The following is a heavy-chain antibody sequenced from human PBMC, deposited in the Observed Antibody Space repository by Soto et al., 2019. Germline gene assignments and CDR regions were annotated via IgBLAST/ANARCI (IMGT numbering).Heavy chain of an antibody. CDR3: TTRGKLAASNY. V-gene: IGHV3-15*01. J-gene: IGHJ4*02. Sequence: EVQLVESGGGLVKPGGSLRLSCAASGFTFSNAWMIWVRQAPGKGLEWVGRIKTKTDGGTTDYAAPVKGRFTISRADSKNTLYLQMNSLKTEDTALYYCTTRGKLAASNYWGQGTLVTVSS. CDR1: GFTFSNAW. D-gene: IGHD6-13*01. CDR2: IKTKTDGGTT.